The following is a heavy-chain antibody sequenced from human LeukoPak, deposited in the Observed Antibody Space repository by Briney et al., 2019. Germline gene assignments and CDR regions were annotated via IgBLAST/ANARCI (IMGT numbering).Heavy chain of an antibody. CDR1: GFTFSNYG. CDR3: ARDERLLSFLK. J-gene: IGHJ4*02. D-gene: IGHD3-3*01. Sequence: GGSLRLSCAASGFTFSNYGLSLVRQAPGKGLEWVSGITCSGGSTYYADSVKGRFTISRDNSKNTLYLQMNSLRAEDTAIYYCARDERLLSFLKWGQGTLVTVSS. CDR2: ITCSGGST. V-gene: IGHV3-23*01.